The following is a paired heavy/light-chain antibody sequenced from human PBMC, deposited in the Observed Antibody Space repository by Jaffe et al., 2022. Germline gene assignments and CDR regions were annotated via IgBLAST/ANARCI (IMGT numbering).Light chain of an antibody. CDR2: EVS. J-gene: IGLJ3*02. Sequence: QSALTQPASVSGSPGQSITISCTGTTSDIGTYNLVSWYQQYPGKAPKLMIYEVSKWPSGVSDRFSGSKSGNTASLTISGLQAEDEADYYCYSYTDSSTWVFGGGTKLTVL. CDR3: YSYTDSSTWV. CDR1: TSDIGTYNL. V-gene: IGLV2-23*02.
Heavy chain of an antibody. Sequence: QVQLQESGPGLVKPSQTLSLTCTVSGDSVTSSSYYWSWIRQPAGKGLEWIGRMYISERARYNPSLKSRVIVSVDTSKNQFSLNLTSVTAADTGVYYCAGGGYGRNLAHWGQGTLVTVSS. J-gene: IGHJ4*02. CDR2: MYISERA. V-gene: IGHV4-61*02. CDR1: GDSVTSSSYY. D-gene: IGHD3-16*01. CDR3: AGGGYGRNLAH.